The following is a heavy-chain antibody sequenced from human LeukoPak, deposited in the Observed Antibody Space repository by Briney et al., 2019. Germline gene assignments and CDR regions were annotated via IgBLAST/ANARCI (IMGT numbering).Heavy chain of an antibody. J-gene: IGHJ5*02. CDR2: IYHSGST. CDR3: ARVRKYYGSGSYTPPYNWLDP. CDR1: GYSISSGYY. D-gene: IGHD3-10*01. V-gene: IGHV4-38-2*01. Sequence: SETLSLTCAVSGYSISSGYYWGWIRQPPGKGLEWIGSIYHSGSTYYNPSLKSRVTISVDTPKNQFSLKLSSVTAADTAVYYCARVRKYYGSGSYTPPYNWLDPWGQGTLVTVSS.